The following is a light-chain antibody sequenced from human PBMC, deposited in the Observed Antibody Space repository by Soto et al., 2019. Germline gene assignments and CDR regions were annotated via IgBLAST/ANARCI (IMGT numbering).Light chain of an antibody. CDR2: GTS. CDR1: QSVGTNY. V-gene: IGKV3-20*01. CDR3: QHYDSAHYT. J-gene: IGKJ2*01. Sequence: EIVLTQSPGTLSLSPGEGATLSCRASQSVGTNYLAWYQQKPGQAPRLLIYGTSSRATGIPDRFSGSGSGTDFTLTISKLDPEDFAVYYCQHYDSAHYTFXQGTKVDIK.